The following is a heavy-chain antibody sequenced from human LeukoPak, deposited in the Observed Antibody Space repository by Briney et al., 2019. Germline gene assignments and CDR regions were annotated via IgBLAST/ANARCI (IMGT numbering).Heavy chain of an antibody. J-gene: IGHJ6*03. Sequence: ASVKVSCKASGYTFTSYDINGVRQAPGQGLEWMGWMNPNTGDTGYAQKFQGRVTMTRNTSISTAYMELSSLRSEDTAVYYCASLGLEWFHFYNMDVWGKGKTVIVSS. D-gene: IGHD3-3*01. CDR1: GYTFTSYD. V-gene: IGHV1-8*01. CDR2: MNPNTGDT. CDR3: ASLGLEWFHFYNMDV.